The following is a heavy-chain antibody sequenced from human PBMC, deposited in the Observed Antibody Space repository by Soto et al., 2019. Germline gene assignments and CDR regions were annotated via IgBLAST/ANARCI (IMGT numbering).Heavy chain of an antibody. CDR2: IYYSGST. J-gene: IGHJ4*02. D-gene: IGHD5-18*01. CDR3: ARVQKAIQLWSRYFDY. CDR1: GGSISSGGYY. V-gene: IGHV4-31*03. Sequence: SETLSLTCTVSGGSISSGGYYWSWIRQHPGKGLEWIGYIYYSGSTYYNPSLKSRVTISVDTSKNQFSLKLSSVTAADTAVYYCARVQKAIQLWSRYFDYRGQGTLVTVSS.